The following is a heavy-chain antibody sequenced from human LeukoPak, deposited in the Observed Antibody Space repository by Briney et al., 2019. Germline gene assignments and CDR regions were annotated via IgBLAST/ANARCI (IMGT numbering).Heavy chain of an antibody. D-gene: IGHD4-17*01. J-gene: IGHJ4*02. CDR2: IYYSGST. CDR1: GGSISSSSYY. CDR3: ARVNRDYAVSGYYFDY. V-gene: IGHV4-39*07. Sequence: SETLSLTCTVSGGSISSSSYYWGWIRQPPGKGLEWIGSIYYSGSTNYNPSLKSRVTISVDTSKNQFSLKLSSVTAADTAVYYCARVNRDYAVSGYYFDYWGQGTLVTVSS.